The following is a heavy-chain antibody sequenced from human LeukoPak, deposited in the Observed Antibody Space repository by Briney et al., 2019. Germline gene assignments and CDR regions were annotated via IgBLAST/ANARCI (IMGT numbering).Heavy chain of an antibody. Sequence: PSETLSLTCTVSGGSISSGSYFWSWIRQPAGKGLEWIGRIYTSGSTNYNPSLKSRVTISVDTSKNQFSLKLSSVTAADTAVYYCARVGGSLTGAFDIWGQGTMVTVSS. CDR3: ARVGGSLTGAFDI. CDR1: GGSISSGSYF. D-gene: IGHD1-26*01. CDR2: IYTSGST. V-gene: IGHV4-61*02. J-gene: IGHJ3*02.